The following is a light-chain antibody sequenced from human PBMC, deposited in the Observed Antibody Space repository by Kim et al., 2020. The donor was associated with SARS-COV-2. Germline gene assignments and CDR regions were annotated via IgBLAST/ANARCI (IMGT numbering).Light chain of an antibody. Sequence: ASVGDRVHITRRGSQNISNELNWYQHKPGKAPKLLIYAVSTLQGWDPSTFSGNGSGTDFVLTISSLQPEDFATYFCQQTYSAPAFTFGGGTKVEI. CDR1: QNISNE. CDR2: AVS. J-gene: IGKJ4*01. CDR3: QQTYSAPAFT. V-gene: IGKV1-39*01.